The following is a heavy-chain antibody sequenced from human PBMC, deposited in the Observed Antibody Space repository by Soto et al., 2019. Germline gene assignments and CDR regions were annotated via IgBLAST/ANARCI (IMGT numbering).Heavy chain of an antibody. CDR1: GGTFSSYA. V-gene: IGHV1-69*13. J-gene: IGHJ6*02. CDR2: IIPIFGTA. Sequence: ASVKVSCKASGGTFSSYAISWVRQAPGQGLEWMGGIIPIFGTANYAQKFQGRVTITADESTSTAYMELSSLRSEDTAVYYCASRQERGVIIPYYYYYGMDVWGQGTTVTVSS. CDR3: ASRQERGVIIPYYYYYGMDV. D-gene: IGHD3-10*01.